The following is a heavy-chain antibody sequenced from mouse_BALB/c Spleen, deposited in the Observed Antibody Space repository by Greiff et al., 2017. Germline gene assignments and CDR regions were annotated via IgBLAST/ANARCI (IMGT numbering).Heavy chain of an antibody. CDR2: IYPGNGDT. CDR1: GYTFTSYW. Sequence: QVQLQQSGAELAKPGASVKMSCKASGYTFTSYWMHWVKQRPGQGLEWIGAIYPGNGDTSYNQKFKGKATLTADKSSSTAYMQLSSLTSEDSAVYYCAREGDYYGLRAMDYWGQGTSVTVSS. V-gene: IGHV1-7*01. J-gene: IGHJ4*01. D-gene: IGHD1-1*01. CDR3: AREGDYYGLRAMDY.